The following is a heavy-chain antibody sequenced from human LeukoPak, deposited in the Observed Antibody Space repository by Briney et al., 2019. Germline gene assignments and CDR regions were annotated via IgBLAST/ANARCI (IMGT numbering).Heavy chain of an antibody. Sequence: GGSLRLSCAASGFTVSSNYMSWVRQAPGKGLEWVSYISSSSSTIYYADSVKGRFTISRDNAKNSLYLQMNSLRAEDTAVYYCARVPAAIMGWFDPWGQGTLVTVSS. V-gene: IGHV3-48*04. J-gene: IGHJ5*02. CDR1: GFTVSSNY. CDR2: ISSSSSTI. CDR3: ARVPAAIMGWFDP. D-gene: IGHD2-2*01.